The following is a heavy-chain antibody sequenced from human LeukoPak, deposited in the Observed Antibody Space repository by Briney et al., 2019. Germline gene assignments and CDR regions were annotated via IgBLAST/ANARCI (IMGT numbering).Heavy chain of an antibody. Sequence: GSLRLSCAASGFIFNSYGMHWVRQTPGKGLEWVAFIRYDGTQKYYADFVKGRFTISRDNSKNTLYLQMNSLRPEDTAVYYCAKVSLNMVNDAFDIWGQGTVVTVSS. J-gene: IGHJ3*02. CDR1: GFIFNSYG. V-gene: IGHV3-30*02. CDR2: IRYDGTQK. CDR3: AKVSLNMVNDAFDI. D-gene: IGHD4/OR15-4a*01.